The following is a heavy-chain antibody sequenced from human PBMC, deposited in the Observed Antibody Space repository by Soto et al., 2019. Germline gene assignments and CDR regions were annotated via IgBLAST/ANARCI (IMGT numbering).Heavy chain of an antibody. CDR1: GGTFSSYA. J-gene: IGHJ5*02. Sequence: GASVKVSCKASGGTFSSYAISWVRQAPGQGLEWMGGIIPIFGTANYAQKFQGRVTITADESTSTAYMELSSLRSEDTAVYYCARGYCSGGSCYRIWFDPWGQGTLVTVSS. CDR2: IIPIFGTA. D-gene: IGHD2-15*01. CDR3: ARGYCSGGSCYRIWFDP. V-gene: IGHV1-69*13.